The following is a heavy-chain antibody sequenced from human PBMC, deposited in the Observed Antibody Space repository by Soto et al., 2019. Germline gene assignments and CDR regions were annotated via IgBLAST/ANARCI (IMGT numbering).Heavy chain of an antibody. Sequence: GGCMRLSCAASGFTFSSYAMSWVRQAQGKGLEWVSAISGSGGSTYYAESVKGRFTISRDNSKNTLYLQMNSLRAEDTAVYYCAKGLRRPDVVVTATSFDYCGQGTRVTVSS. CDR1: GFTFSSYA. J-gene: IGHJ4*02. CDR2: ISGSGGST. D-gene: IGHD2-21*02. V-gene: IGHV3-23*01. CDR3: AKGLRRPDVVVTATSFDY.